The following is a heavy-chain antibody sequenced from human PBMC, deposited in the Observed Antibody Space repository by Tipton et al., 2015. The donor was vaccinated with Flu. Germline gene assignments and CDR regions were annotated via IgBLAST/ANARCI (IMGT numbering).Heavy chain of an antibody. CDR1: GFTFRNYG. CDR3: SRDFGGPNDQ. J-gene: IGHJ4*02. V-gene: IGHV3-30*03. Sequence: LSLTCAASGFTFRNYGMHWVRQAPGKGLEWVAGVSYDGSNRFYAVSVKGRFTISRDNAKNTLYLQMTSLRVDDTAVYYCSRDFGGPNDQWGQGTLVTVSS. CDR2: VSYDGSNR. D-gene: IGHD3-10*01.